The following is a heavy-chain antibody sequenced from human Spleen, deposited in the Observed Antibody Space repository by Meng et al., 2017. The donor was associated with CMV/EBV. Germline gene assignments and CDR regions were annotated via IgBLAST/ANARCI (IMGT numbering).Heavy chain of an antibody. CDR3: ARKTRTVPAAIHGSYYYYGMDV. V-gene: IGHV1-18*01. CDR1: GYTFTSYG. D-gene: IGHD2-2*02. CDR2: ISAYNGNT. Sequence: ASVKVSCKASGYTFTSYGISWVRQAPGQGLEWMGWISAYNGNTNYAQKLQGRVTMTTDTSTSTAYMELRSLRSDDTAVYYCARKTRTVPAAIHGSYYYYGMDVWGQGTTVTVSS. J-gene: IGHJ6*02.